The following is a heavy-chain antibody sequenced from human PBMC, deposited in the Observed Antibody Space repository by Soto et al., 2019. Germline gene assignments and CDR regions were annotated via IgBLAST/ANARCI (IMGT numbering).Heavy chain of an antibody. CDR1: GFTFSRYW. Sequence: GGSLRLSCAASGFTFSRYWMNWVRQAPGKGLEWVANIKQDGTEKNYVDSVKGRFTISRDNTRKSLYLQMDSLRAEDTAVYFCARGNTPMITGMDSFDIWGQGTMVTVSS. CDR3: ARGNTPMITGMDSFDI. CDR2: IKQDGTEK. D-gene: IGHD3-16*01. J-gene: IGHJ3*02. V-gene: IGHV3-7*01.